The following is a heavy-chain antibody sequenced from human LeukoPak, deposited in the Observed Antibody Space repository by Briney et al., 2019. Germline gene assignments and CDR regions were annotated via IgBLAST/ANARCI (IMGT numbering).Heavy chain of an antibody. CDR3: AGPQDYSGSYYYYHMDG. CDR1: GYSISSGYY. D-gene: IGHD1-26*01. V-gene: IGHV4-38-2*02. Sequence: PSETLSLTCTVSGYSISSGYYWGWIRQPPGKGLEWIGSIYHSGSTYYNPSLKSRVTISVDTSKNQFSLKLSSVTAADTAVYYCAGPQDYSGSYYYYHMDGWSKATTVTVSS. J-gene: IGHJ6*03. CDR2: IYHSGST.